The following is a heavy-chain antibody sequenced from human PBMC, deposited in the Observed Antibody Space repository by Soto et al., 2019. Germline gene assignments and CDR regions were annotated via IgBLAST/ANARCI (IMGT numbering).Heavy chain of an antibody. CDR3: TKFYAAIYYYGMDV. CDR1: GLTFSSYD. Sequence: ESGGGLVQPGGSLRLSCAASGLTFSSYDMNWVRQAPGKGLEWISYISRSSSTIYYADSVKGRFAISRDNAKNSLYLQMNSLRAEDTAVYYCTKFYAAIYYYGMDVWGQGTTVTVSS. J-gene: IGHJ6*02. D-gene: IGHD2-2*01. CDR2: ISRSSSTI. V-gene: IGHV3-48*01.